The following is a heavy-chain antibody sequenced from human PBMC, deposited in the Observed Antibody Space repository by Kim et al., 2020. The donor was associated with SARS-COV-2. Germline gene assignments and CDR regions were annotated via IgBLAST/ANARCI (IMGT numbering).Heavy chain of an antibody. Sequence: GGSLRLSCAASGFAFSDYWMHWVRQAPGKGLVWVSRITNDGRTTKYADSVRGRFTISRDNAKYTLHLQMNSLRGEDTAVYYCARGSNGFVNWGQGTLVSVSS. CDR2: ITNDGRTT. D-gene: IGHD4-17*01. J-gene: IGHJ4*02. CDR3: ARGSNGFVN. V-gene: IGHV3-74*03. CDR1: GFAFSDYW.